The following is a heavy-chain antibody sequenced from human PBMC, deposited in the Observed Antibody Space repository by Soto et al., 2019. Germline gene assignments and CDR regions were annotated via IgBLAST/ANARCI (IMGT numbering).Heavy chain of an antibody. Sequence: QVQLVESGGGVVQPGRSLRLSCAASGFDFSGYAMHWVRQAPGKGLEWVAVISHDEGNKGYADSVKGRFTISRDNPKNTLYLQMNSLRAEDTAVYYCARDGWTVAARTHFDSWGQGTLVTVSP. V-gene: IGHV3-30*03. CDR3: ARDGWTVAARTHFDS. D-gene: IGHD6-13*01. CDR2: ISHDEGNK. CDR1: GFDFSGYA. J-gene: IGHJ4*02.